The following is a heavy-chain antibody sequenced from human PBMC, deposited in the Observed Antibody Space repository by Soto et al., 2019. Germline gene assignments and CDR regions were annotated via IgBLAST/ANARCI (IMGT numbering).Heavy chain of an antibody. J-gene: IGHJ3*02. Sequence: ASVKVSCKASGYTFTSYAMHWVRQAPGQRLEWMGWINAGNGNTKYSQKFHGRVTITRDTSATTAYMELSSLRFEDTAVYYCAREGSSTRCYGLCCRAFVIWGQGTMVTVSS. CDR3: AREGSSTRCYGLCCRAFVI. CDR1: GYTFTSYA. CDR2: INAGNGNT. V-gene: IGHV1-3*01. D-gene: IGHD2-2*01.